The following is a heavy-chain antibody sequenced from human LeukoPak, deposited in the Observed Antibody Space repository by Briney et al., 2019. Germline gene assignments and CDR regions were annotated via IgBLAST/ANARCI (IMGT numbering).Heavy chain of an antibody. J-gene: IGHJ3*02. V-gene: IGHV4-59*01. CDR2: IYYSGST. D-gene: IGHD3-10*01. Sequence: PSETLSLTCTVSGGSISSYYWSWIRQPPGKGLEWIGYIYYSGSTNYNPSLKSRVTISVDTSKNQFSLKLSPVTAADTAVYYCARRGNPYGSGSYQRAFDIWGQGTMVTVSS. CDR1: GGSISSYY. CDR3: ARRGNPYGSGSYQRAFDI.